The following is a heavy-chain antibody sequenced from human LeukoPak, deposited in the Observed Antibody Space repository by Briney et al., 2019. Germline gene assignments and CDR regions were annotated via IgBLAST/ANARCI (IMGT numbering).Heavy chain of an antibody. CDR3: ARDLVGVVAGSPYWYFDL. CDR2: IYCTECT. D-gene: IGHD6-19*01. Sequence: PSETLSLTCTVSGGSISSAGYFWRSIRQPAGRGLERIGRIYCTECTNYNPSLKSRVVISIDKSKNQFSLNLSSVTAADTAVYYGARDLVGVVAGSPYWYFDLWGRGTLVSVSS. J-gene: IGHJ2*01. V-gene: IGHV4-61*02. CDR1: GGSISSAGYF.